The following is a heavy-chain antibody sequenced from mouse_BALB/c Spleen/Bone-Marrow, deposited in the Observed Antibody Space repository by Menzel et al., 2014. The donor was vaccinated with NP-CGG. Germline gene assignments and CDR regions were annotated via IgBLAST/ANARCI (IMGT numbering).Heavy chain of an antibody. J-gene: IGHJ4*01. V-gene: IGHV14-4*02. CDR1: GFNIKDFY. D-gene: IGHD1-1*02. CDR2: IDPENGDT. Sequence: VQLTEPGAELVRSGASVKLSCTASGFNIKDFYMHWVKQRPDQGLEWIGWIDPENGDTEYAPKFQGKATMTADTSSNTAYLQLCSLTSEDTAVYYCNGGCPLSYALDYWGQGTSVTVSS. CDR3: NGGCPLSYALDY.